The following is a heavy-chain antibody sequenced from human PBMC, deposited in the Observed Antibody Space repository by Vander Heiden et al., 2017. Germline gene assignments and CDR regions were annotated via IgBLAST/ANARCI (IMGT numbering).Heavy chain of an antibody. V-gene: IGHV4-39*01. CDR2: VYYSGTT. CDR1: PVDAVGRSRHS. Sequence: QLQQQEWGPGPGKPSETMYRPCHASPVDAVGRSRHSWGRNRHPPGRGLEWLAQVYYSGTTYYYPSLRSRLPISLDPSKCQLSLKLTSVTATDAAVYFCVRPSEDAYNFDFWRQGTLVTVSS. J-gene: IGHJ4*02. CDR3: VRPSEDAYNFDF. D-gene: IGHD1-1*01.